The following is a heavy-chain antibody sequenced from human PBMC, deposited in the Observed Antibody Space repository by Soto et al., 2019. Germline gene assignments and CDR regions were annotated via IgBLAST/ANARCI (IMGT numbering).Heavy chain of an antibody. J-gene: IGHJ4*02. D-gene: IGHD6-19*01. CDR3: ARDRGAVVGQFFDY. CDR1: GFTFSAYY. CDR2: ISSSGDTG. V-gene: IGHV3-11*01. Sequence: GGSLRLSCAASGFTFSAYYMSWIRQAPGKGLEWISYISSSGDTGNYADSVKGRFTVSRDNAKNSLYLQMNSLRGEDTAVYYCARDRGAVVGQFFDYWGQGTLVTVSS.